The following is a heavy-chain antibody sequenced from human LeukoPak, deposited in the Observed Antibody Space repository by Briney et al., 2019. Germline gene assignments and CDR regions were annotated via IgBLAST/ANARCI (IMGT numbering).Heavy chain of an antibody. CDR3: ARGGYYDFWSGYYEDYFDY. CDR1: GYTFTSYG. CDR2: ISAYNGNT. Sequence: ASVKVSCKASGYTFTSYGISWVRQATGQGLEWMGWISAYNGNTNYAQKLQGRVTMTTDTSTSTAYMELRSLRSDDTAVYYCARGGYYDFWSGYYEDYFDYWGQGTLVTVSS. D-gene: IGHD3-3*01. V-gene: IGHV1-18*01. J-gene: IGHJ4*02.